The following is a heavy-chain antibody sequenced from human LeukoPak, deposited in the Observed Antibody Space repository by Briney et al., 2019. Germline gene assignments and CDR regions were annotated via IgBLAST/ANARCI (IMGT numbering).Heavy chain of an antibody. Sequence: PGGSLRLSCAASGFGFSDYYMSWIRQAPGKGLEWVSYISSSGDTMSYADSVKGRFTISRDNAKNSLYLQMSSLRAEDAAIYYCARVMGNYASDYWGQGALVTVSS. D-gene: IGHD1-7*01. V-gene: IGHV3-11*04. CDR2: ISSSGDTM. CDR1: GFGFSDYY. CDR3: ARVMGNYASDY. J-gene: IGHJ4*02.